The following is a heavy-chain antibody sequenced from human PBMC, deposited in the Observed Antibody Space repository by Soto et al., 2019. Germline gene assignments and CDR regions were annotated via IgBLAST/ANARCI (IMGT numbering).Heavy chain of an antibody. J-gene: IGHJ4*02. Sequence: QVPLVESGGGVVQPGRSLRLSCAASGFTFSSYGMHWVRQAPGKGLEWVAVIWYDGSNKYYADSVKGRFPISRDNSKNTLSLQMNSLRAEDTAVYYCAREAPGYSCDYGGQGTLVTVSS. D-gene: IGHD5-18*01. CDR2: IWYDGSNK. CDR1: GFTFSSYG. V-gene: IGHV3-33*01. CDR3: AREAPGYSCDY.